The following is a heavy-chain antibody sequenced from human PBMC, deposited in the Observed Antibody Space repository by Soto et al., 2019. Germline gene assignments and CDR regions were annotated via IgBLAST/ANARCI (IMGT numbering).Heavy chain of an antibody. CDR1: GYTFTSYA. V-gene: IGHV1-3*05. Sequence: QVQLVQSGTEEKKPGASVKVSCKASGYTFTSYAMHWVRQAPGQRLEWMGWINAGNGNTNYLQKFQGRVTITRDTSASTAYMELSSLRSEDTAVYYCARGGEPIDYWGQGTLVTVSS. CDR2: INAGNGNT. D-gene: IGHD2-21*01. CDR3: ARGGEPIDY. J-gene: IGHJ4*02.